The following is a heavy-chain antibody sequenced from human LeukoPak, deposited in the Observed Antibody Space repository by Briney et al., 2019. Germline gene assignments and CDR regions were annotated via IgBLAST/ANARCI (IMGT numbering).Heavy chain of an antibody. Sequence: GGSLRLSCAASGFTFSSYAMSWVRQAPGKGLEWVSAISGSGGSTYYADSAKGRFTISRDNSKNSLYLQMNSLRAEDTAVYYCAKGRYDSPGEESYWGQGTLVTVSS. CDR1: GFTFSSYA. V-gene: IGHV3-23*01. J-gene: IGHJ4*02. D-gene: IGHD3-22*01. CDR3: AKGRYDSPGEESY. CDR2: ISGSGGST.